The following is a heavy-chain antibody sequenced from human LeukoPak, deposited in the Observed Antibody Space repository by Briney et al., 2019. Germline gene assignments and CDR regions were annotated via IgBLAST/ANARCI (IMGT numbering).Heavy chain of an antibody. CDR1: GGSFSGYY. CDR3: ARGGSYFVY. J-gene: IGHJ4*02. CDR2: IYYSGST. D-gene: IGHD1-26*01. Sequence: PSETLSLTCAVYGGSFSGYYWSWIRQPPGKGLEWIGYIYYSGSTYYNPSLKSRVTISVDTSKNQFSLRLSSVTAADTAVYYCARGGSYFVYWGQGTLVPVSS. V-gene: IGHV4-34*01.